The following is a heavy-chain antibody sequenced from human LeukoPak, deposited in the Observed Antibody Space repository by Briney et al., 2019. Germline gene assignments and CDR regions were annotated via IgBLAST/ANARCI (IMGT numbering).Heavy chain of an antibody. J-gene: IGHJ6*02. CDR2: INHSGST. D-gene: IGHD1-26*01. V-gene: IGHV4-34*01. CDR1: GGSFSGYY. Sequence: KPSETLSLTCAVYGGSFSGYYWSWIRQPPGKGLEWIGEINHSGSTNYNPSLKSRVTISVDTSKNQFSLKLSSVTAADTAVYYCARALGGSYPGGSYYYYGMDVWGQGTTVTVSS. CDR3: ARALGGSYPGGSYYYYGMDV.